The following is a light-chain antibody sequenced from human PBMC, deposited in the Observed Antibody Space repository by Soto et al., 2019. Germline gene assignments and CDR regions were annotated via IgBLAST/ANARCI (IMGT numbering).Light chain of an antibody. Sequence: EIVLTQSPGTLSLSPGERATLSCRATESVVSNYLAWYQLKPGQAPRLLIYDASSRATGTPDRFSGSGSGTDFTLTISRLEPEDFAVYYCQQYGSSRGWTFGQGTKVDIK. J-gene: IGKJ1*01. CDR1: ESVVSNY. CDR3: QQYGSSRGWT. V-gene: IGKV3-20*01. CDR2: DAS.